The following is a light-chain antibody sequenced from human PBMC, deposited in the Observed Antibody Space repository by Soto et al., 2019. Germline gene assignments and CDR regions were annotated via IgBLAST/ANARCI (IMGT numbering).Light chain of an antibody. CDR1: QSVSSN. CDR2: GAS. J-gene: IGKJ2*01. V-gene: IGKV3-15*01. CDR3: QQYNNWPYT. Sequence: EIVMTQSPATLSVSPGGRATLSCRASQSVSSNLAWYQQKPGQAPRLLIYGASTRATGIPARFSGSGSGTEVTLTICSLQSEDFAVYSCQQYNNWPYTFGQGTKLASK.